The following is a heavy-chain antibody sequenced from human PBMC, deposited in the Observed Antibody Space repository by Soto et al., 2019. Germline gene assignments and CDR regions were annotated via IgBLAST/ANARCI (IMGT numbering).Heavy chain of an antibody. Sequence: PSATLSLTCAVSGGSISSSNWWSWVRQPPGKGLEWIGEIYHSGSTNYNPSLKSRVTISVDKSKNQFSLKLSSVTAADTAVYYCARDPWGYYYGSGSREGMDVWGQGTTVTVSS. CDR2: IYHSGST. J-gene: IGHJ6*02. V-gene: IGHV4-4*02. CDR1: GGSISSSNW. D-gene: IGHD3-10*01. CDR3: ARDPWGYYYGSGSREGMDV.